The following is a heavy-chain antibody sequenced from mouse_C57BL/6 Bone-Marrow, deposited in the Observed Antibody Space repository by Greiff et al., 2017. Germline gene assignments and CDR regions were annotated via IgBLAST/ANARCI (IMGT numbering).Heavy chain of an antibody. J-gene: IGHJ1*03. CDR2: IRSKSNNYAT. D-gene: IGHD2-3*01. V-gene: IGHV10-1*01. CDR3: VRHLWLLRSWYFDV. CDR1: GFSFNTYA. Sequence: EVQVVESGGGLVQPKGSLKLSCAASGFSFNTYAMNWVRQAPGQGLEWVARIRSKSNNYATYYADSVKDRFTISRDDSETMLYLQMNNLKTEDTAMYYCVRHLWLLRSWYFDVWGTGTTVTVSS.